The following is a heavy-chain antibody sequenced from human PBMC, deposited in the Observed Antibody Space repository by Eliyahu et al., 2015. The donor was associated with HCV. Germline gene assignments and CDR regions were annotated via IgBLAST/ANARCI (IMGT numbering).Heavy chain of an antibody. J-gene: IGHJ3*02. Sequence: QVQLQESGPGLVKPSETLFLTCTVSGGSISSNYWSWIRQPPGKGLGGVGDIYYSGRTNYNPSLKSRVTISVDTSKHQFSLKLSSVTAADTAVYYCARARDYSDSSGYPDTFDIWGQGTMVTVSS. V-gene: IGHV4-59*01. CDR3: ARARDYSDSSGYPDTFDI. CDR1: GGSISSNY. CDR2: IYYSGRT. D-gene: IGHD3-22*01.